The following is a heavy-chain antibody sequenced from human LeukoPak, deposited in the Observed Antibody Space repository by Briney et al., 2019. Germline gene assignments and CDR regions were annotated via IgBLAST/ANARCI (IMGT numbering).Heavy chain of an antibody. CDR2: IIPILGIA. CDR1: GGTFSSYA. CDR3: ARDSFDYYDNSGYYSHFDY. J-gene: IGHJ4*02. Sequence: SVKVSCKASGGTFSSYAISWVRQAPGQGLEWMGRIIPILGIANYAQKFQGRVTITADKSTSTAYMGLSSLRSEDTAVYYCARDSFDYYDNSGYYSHFDYWGQGTLVTVSS. V-gene: IGHV1-69*04. D-gene: IGHD3-22*01.